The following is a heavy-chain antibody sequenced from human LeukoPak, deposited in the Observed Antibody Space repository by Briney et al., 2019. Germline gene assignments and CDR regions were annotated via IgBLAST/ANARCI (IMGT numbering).Heavy chain of an antibody. Sequence: GGSLRLSCAASGFTFSSYSMNWVRQAPGKGLEWVSSISSSSSYIYYADSVKGRFTISRDNAKNSLYLQMNSLRAEDTAVYYCARFSSSYYDSSGADYWGQGTLVTVSS. CDR2: ISSSSSYI. CDR1: GFTFSSYS. V-gene: IGHV3-21*01. CDR3: ARFSSSYYDSSGADY. D-gene: IGHD3-22*01. J-gene: IGHJ4*02.